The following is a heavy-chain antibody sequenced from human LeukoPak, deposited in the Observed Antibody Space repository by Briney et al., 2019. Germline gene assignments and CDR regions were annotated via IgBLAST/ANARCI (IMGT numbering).Heavy chain of an antibody. CDR3: ARQKDIVVVPAAPIDY. J-gene: IGHJ4*02. CDR2: ISSSGSTI. CDR1: GFTFSDYY. V-gene: IGHV3-11*01. Sequence: GGPLRLSCAASGFTFSDYYMSWIRQAPGKGLEWVSYISSSGSTIYYADSVKGRFTISRDNAKNSLYLQMNSLRAEDTAVYYCARQKDIVVVPAAPIDYWGQGTLVTVSS. D-gene: IGHD2-2*01.